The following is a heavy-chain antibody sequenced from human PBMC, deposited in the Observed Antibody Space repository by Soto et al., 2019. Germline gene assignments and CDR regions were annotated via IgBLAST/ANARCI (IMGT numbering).Heavy chain of an antibody. CDR1: GGTFSSYA. J-gene: IGHJ4*02. CDR2: IIPIFGTA. V-gene: IGHV1-69*13. CDR3: DMAAAGDNYFDY. Sequence: SVKVSCKASGGTFSSYAISWVRQAPGQGLEWMGGIIPIFGTANYAQKFQGRVTITADESTSTAYMELSGLRSEDTAVYYCDMAAAGDNYFDYWGQGTLVTVSS. D-gene: IGHD6-13*01.